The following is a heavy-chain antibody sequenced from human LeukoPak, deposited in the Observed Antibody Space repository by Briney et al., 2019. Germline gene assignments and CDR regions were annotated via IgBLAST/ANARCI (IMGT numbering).Heavy chain of an antibody. CDR1: GFTVSSNY. Sequence: GSLILSCAASGFTVSSNYMSWVRQAPGKGLEWVSVIYSGGSTYYADSVKGRFTISRDNAKNSLYLQMNSLRAEDTAVYYCARDLRGLNWFDPWGQGTLVTVSS. V-gene: IGHV3-66*01. D-gene: IGHD6-25*01. CDR3: ARDLRGLNWFDP. CDR2: IYSGGST. J-gene: IGHJ5*02.